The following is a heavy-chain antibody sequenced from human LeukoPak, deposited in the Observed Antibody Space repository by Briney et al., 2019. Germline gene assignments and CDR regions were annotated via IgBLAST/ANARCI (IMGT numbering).Heavy chain of an antibody. CDR2: ISGDGGST. D-gene: IGHD1-26*01. CDR1: GFTFDDYA. CDR3: AKDMDVVGATRGYFDY. V-gene: IGHV3-43*02. Sequence: PGGSLRLTCAASGFTFDDYAMHWVRQAPGKGLEWVSLISGDGGSTYYADSVKGRFTISRDNSKNSLYLQMNRLRTEDTALYYCAKDMDVVGATRGYFDYWRQGTLVTVSS. J-gene: IGHJ4*02.